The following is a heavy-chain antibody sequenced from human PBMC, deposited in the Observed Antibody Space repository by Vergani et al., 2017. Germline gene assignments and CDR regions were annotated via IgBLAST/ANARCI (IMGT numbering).Heavy chain of an antibody. D-gene: IGHD3-22*01. V-gene: IGHV3-21*01. Sequence: VQLVESGGGLVKPGGSLRLSCAASGFTFSSYSMNWVRQAPGKGLEWVSSISSSSSYIYYADSVKGRFTISRDNAKNSLYLQMNSLRAEDTAVYYCARDLFXYDSSGYYSGFFDYWGQGTLVTVSS. CDR2: ISSSSSYI. CDR1: GFTFSSYS. CDR3: ARDLFXYDSSGYYSGFFDY. J-gene: IGHJ4*02.